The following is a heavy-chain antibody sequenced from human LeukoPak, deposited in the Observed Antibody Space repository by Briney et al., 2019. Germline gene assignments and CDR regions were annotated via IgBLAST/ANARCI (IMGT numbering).Heavy chain of an antibody. CDR1: GSPFASYW. Sequence: GGSRQISGKGSGSPFASYWSSGVRRLPGKGREGMGRIDPSDSYTNYSPSFQGHVTISADKSISTAYLQWSSLKASDTAMYYCASHGYSSSWSFDYWGQGTLVTVSS. CDR3: ASHGYSSSWSFDY. V-gene: IGHV5-10-1*01. J-gene: IGHJ4*02. CDR2: IDPSDSYT. D-gene: IGHD6-13*01.